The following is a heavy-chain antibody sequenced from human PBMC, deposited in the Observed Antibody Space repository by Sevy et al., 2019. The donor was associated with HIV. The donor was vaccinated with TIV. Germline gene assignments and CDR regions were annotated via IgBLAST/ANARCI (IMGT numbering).Heavy chain of an antibody. CDR3: ARSLDVLLVVYADYYFDY. D-gene: IGHD2-8*02. Sequence: SETLSLTCTVSGGSISSSSYYWGWIRQPPGKGLEWIGSIYYSGSTYYNPSLKSRVTISVDTSKNQFSLKLSSVTAADTAVYYCARSLDVLLVVYADYYFDYWGQGTLVTVSS. CDR2: IYYSGST. CDR1: GGSISSSSYY. V-gene: IGHV4-39*01. J-gene: IGHJ4*02.